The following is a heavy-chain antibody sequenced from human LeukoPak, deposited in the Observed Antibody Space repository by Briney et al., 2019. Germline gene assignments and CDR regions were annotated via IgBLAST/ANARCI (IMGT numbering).Heavy chain of an antibody. CDR2: VRHDGSRK. J-gene: IGHJ3*01. V-gene: IGHV3-30*02. CDR3: AGEPDPDLTPLSAFDV. CDR1: GLTFNNYV. Sequence: PGGSLRLSCAASGLTFNNYVMHWVRQAPGKGLEWVAFVRHDGSRKSYTDSLKGRFTISRDNSKNTVYLQMDSLRPEDMAVYYCAGEPDPDLTPLSAFDVWGQGTMVTVSS. D-gene: IGHD2-15*01.